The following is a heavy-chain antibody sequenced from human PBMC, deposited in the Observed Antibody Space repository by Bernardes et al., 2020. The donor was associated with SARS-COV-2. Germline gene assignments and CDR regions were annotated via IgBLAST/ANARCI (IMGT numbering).Heavy chain of an antibody. D-gene: IGHD3-10*01. CDR3: TTRLWFGELSFDY. V-gene: IGHV3-73*01. CDR2: IRSKANSYAT. J-gene: IGHJ4*02. CDR1: GFTFSGSA. Sequence: GGSLRLSCAASGFTFSGSAMHWVRQASGKGLEWVGRIRSKANSYATAYAASVKGRFTISRDDSKNTAYLQMNSLKTEDTAVYYCTTRLWFGELSFDYWGQGTLVTVSS.